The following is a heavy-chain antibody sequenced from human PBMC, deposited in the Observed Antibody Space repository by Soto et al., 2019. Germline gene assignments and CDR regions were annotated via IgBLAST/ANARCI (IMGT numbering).Heavy chain of an antibody. J-gene: IGHJ4*02. D-gene: IGHD6-19*01. CDR3: ARYDSTHTAVALDY. Sequence: GESLKISWKGSGYSFTSYWIGWVRQMPGKGLEWMGIIYPGDSDARYSPSFQGQVTISADKSTSAAYLQWSSLKASDTAMYYCARYDSTHTAVALDYWGQGTLVTV. V-gene: IGHV5-51*01. CDR2: IYPGDSDA. CDR1: GYSFTSYW.